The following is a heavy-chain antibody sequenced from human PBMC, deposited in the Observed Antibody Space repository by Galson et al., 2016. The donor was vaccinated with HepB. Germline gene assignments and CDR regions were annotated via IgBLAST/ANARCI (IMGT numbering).Heavy chain of an antibody. J-gene: IGHJ4*02. D-gene: IGHD3-16*02. CDR3: ARLFVGWGHYRFDS. CDR2: IYYSGTT. Sequence: LSLTCRVSGGSVCSHDYYWTWIRQPPGKGLEWIGYIYYSGTTYYNPSLKSRIAMSIDTSKDQFSLTMTSVTAADTAVYYCARLFVGWGHYRFDSWGQGSLLIVSS. V-gene: IGHV4-30-4*01. CDR1: GGSVCSHDYY.